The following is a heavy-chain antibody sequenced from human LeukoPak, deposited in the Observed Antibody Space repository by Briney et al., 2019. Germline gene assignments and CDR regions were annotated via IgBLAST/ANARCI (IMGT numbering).Heavy chain of an antibody. D-gene: IGHD6-19*01. CDR2: ISWNSGSI. CDR3: ASSGPSAEYFQH. Sequence: GGSLRLSCAASGFTFDDYAMHWVRQAPEKGLEWVSGISWNSGSIGYADSVKGRFTISRDNAKSSLYLQMNSLRAEDTALYYCASSGPSAEYFQHWGQGTLVTVSS. V-gene: IGHV3-9*01. CDR1: GFTFDDYA. J-gene: IGHJ1*01.